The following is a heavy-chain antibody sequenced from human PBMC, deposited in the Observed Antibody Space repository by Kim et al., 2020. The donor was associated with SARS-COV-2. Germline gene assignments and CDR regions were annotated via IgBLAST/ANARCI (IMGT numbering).Heavy chain of an antibody. J-gene: IGHJ4*02. CDR3: ASVSTHRLYCSGGSCSLRRDY. CDR2: ISSSSSYI. Sequence: GGSLRLSCAASGFTFSSYSMNWVRQAPGKGLEWVSSISSSSSYIYYADSVKGRFTISRDNAKNSLYLQMNSLRAEDTAVYYCASVSTHRLYCSGGSCSLRRDYWGQGTLVTVSS. V-gene: IGHV3-21*01. CDR1: GFTFSSYS. D-gene: IGHD2-15*01.